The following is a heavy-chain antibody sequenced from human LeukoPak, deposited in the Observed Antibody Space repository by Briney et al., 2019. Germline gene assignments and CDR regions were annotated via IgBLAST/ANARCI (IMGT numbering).Heavy chain of an antibody. J-gene: IGHJ5*02. V-gene: IGHV3-48*04. D-gene: IGHD3-3*01. CDR2: ISWNSVTT. CDR3: ARSEGITIFGVAA. CDR1: GFTVSSNY. Sequence: PGGSLRLSCAASGFTVSSNYVSWVRQAPGKGLEWVAGISWNSVTTGYGDSVKGRFTISRDNAKNSLYLQMNSLRPEDTAVYYCARSEGITIFGVAAWGQGTLVTVSS.